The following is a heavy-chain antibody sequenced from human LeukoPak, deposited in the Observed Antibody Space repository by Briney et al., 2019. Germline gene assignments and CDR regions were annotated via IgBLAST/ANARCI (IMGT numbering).Heavy chain of an antibody. CDR1: GYSISTGYY. V-gene: IGHV4-38-2*01. CDR2: IYRSGTT. Sequence: SETLSLTCGVSGYSISTGYYWGWIRQSPGKGLEWIGNIYRSGTTYYNPSLKSRVTISVDTSKNQFSLRLTSVTAADTAVYYCARRDRWFDPWGQGTLVTVSS. J-gene: IGHJ5*02. CDR3: ARRDRWFDP.